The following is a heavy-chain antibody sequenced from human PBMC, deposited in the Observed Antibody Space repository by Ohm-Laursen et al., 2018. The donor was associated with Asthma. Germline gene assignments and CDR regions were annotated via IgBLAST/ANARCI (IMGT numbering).Heavy chain of an antibody. D-gene: IGHD3-22*01. CDR2: IVVGSGNT. CDR1: GFTFTSSA. Sequence: ASVKVSCKASGFTFTSSAVQWVRQARGQRLEWIGWIVVGSGNTNYAQKFQERVTITRDMSTHRAYMELSSLRSEDTGVYYCAAAPYYYDNSNYYYFEYWGQGTLVTVSS. J-gene: IGHJ4*02. CDR3: AAAPYYYDNSNYYYFEY. V-gene: IGHV1-58*01.